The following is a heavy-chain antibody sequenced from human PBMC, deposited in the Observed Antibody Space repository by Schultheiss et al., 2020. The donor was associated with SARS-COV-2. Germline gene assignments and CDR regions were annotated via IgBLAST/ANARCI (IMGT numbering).Heavy chain of an antibody. V-gene: IGHV4-59*08. J-gene: IGHJ4*02. D-gene: IGHD3-22*01. CDR3: ASRFHPPSMQWLLLSQFDY. CDR2: IYYSGST. CDR1: GDSIGSYY. Sequence: SQTLSLTCTVSGDSIGSYYWTWIRQPPGKGLEWIGYIYYSGSTYYNPSLKSRVTISVDTSKNQFSLKLSSVTAADTAVYYCASRFHPPSMQWLLLSQFDYWGQGTLVTVSS.